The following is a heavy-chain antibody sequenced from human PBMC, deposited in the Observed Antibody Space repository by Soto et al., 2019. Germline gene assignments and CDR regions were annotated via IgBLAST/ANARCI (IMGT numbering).Heavy chain of an antibody. CDR3: TRGGFNSGGNFRRGGWYFDL. J-gene: IGHJ2*01. Sequence: QVQLQESGPGLVKPSQTLSLTCTVSGGSISSGGYYWSWIRQHPGKGLEWIGYIYYSGSTYYNTALKTRVTISVDTSKSQCSLKLSSVTGADTSVYYCTRGGFNSGGNFRRGGWYFDLWGRGTLVTVSS. CDR2: IYYSGST. CDR1: GGSISSGGYY. V-gene: IGHV4-31*03. D-gene: IGHD2-21*02.